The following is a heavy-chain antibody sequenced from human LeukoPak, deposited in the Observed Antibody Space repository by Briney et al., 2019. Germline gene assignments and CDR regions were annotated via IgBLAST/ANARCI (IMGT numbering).Heavy chain of an antibody. J-gene: IGHJ4*02. D-gene: IGHD5-12*01. CDR2: ISGSGGST. CDR1: GFTFSSYA. V-gene: IGHV3-23*01. CDR3: AKDMVATSFDY. Sequence: DGPLRLSCPASGFTFSSYAMSWVRQAPGKGLEWVSAISGSGGSTYYADSVKGRFTISRDNSKNTLYLQMNSLRAEDTAVYYCAKDMVATSFDYWGQGTLVTVSS.